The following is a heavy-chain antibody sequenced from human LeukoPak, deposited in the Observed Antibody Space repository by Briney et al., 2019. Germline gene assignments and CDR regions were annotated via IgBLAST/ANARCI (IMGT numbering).Heavy chain of an antibody. V-gene: IGHV4-38-2*01. Sequence: PSETLSLTCAVSGYSISSGYYWGWIRQPPGKGLEWIGSIYHSGSTYYNPSLKSRVTISVDTSKNQFSLKLSSVTAADTAVYYCARGSSDHSGKLDYWGQGTLVTVPS. J-gene: IGHJ4*02. CDR3: ARGSSDHSGKLDY. CDR2: IYHSGST. D-gene: IGHD3-10*01. CDR1: GYSISSGYY.